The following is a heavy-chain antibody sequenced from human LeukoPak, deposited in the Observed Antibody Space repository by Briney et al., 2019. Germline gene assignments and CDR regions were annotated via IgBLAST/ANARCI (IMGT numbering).Heavy chain of an antibody. D-gene: IGHD1-26*01. V-gene: IGHV3-11*03. CDR2: ISPSTTHT. J-gene: IGHJ5*02. CDR3: ARRGHGAADQ. Sequence: PGGSLRLSCAAYGFTFSDYYMGWGRQETGKGQDWLSYISPSTTHTSYAVSVKSPFTISTDNAKNLLFLQMNSLRAEDTAVYYCARRGHGAADQWGQGTLVTVSS. CDR1: GFTFSDYY.